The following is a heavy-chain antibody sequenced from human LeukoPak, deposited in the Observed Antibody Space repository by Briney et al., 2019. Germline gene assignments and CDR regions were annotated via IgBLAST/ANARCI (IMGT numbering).Heavy chain of an antibody. CDR1: GFTFSSYG. V-gene: IGHV3-30*18. D-gene: IGHD3-16*01. CDR2: ISNTGSNK. Sequence: PGGSLRLSCAASGFTFSSYGVRWVRQAPGKGLEWVAVISNTGSNKYYADSVKGRFTISRDNSKNTVYPQMNSLRTEDTAVYYCAKWGSGYYFDYWGQGTLVTVPS. J-gene: IGHJ4*02. CDR3: AKWGSGYYFDY.